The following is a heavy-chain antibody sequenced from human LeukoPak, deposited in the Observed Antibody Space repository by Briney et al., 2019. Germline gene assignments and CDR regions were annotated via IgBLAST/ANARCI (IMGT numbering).Heavy chain of an antibody. J-gene: IGHJ4*02. CDR2: ISGSGGIT. CDR3: AKDKEGDILTGYSYYFDY. CDR1: GFTFSSYA. Sequence: GGSLRLSCAASGFTFSSYAMSWVRQAPGKGLEWVSAISGSGGITSYADSVKGRFTISRDNSKNTLYLQMNSLRAEDTAVYYCAKDKEGDILTGYSYYFDYWGQGTLVTVSS. V-gene: IGHV3-23*01. D-gene: IGHD3-9*01.